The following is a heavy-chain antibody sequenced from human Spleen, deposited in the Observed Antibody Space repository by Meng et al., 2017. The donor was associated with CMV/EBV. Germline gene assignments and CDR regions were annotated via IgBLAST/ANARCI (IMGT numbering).Heavy chain of an antibody. CDR2: INPSGGAK. J-gene: IGHJ5*02. CDR1: GYTFTSYY. Sequence: ASVKVSCKASGYTFTSYYIHWVRQVPGQGLEWMGVINPSGGAKRYAQKFQGRVTITRDTSTNTVYMELSSLRSEDTAVYYCARLGGREGWFDPWGQGTLVTVSS. CDR3: ARLGGREGWFDP. D-gene: IGHD3-16*01. V-gene: IGHV1-46*01.